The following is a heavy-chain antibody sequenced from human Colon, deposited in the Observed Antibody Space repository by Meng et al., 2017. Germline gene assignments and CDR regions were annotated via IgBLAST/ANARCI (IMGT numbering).Heavy chain of an antibody. CDR2: IYWDDDK. D-gene: IGHD1-14*01. Sequence: QTPCKDPCSTRVKPTQYLPLTCTFSGFPHSSYGVGVGWIRQPPGEALEWLALIYWDDDKRYSPSLKSRLTITKDTSKNQVVLTMTNMDPVDTATYYCAHFLAPVGYFDYWGQGALVTVSS. CDR1: GFPHSSYGVG. CDR3: AHFLAPVGYFDY. J-gene: IGHJ4*02. V-gene: IGHV2-5*02.